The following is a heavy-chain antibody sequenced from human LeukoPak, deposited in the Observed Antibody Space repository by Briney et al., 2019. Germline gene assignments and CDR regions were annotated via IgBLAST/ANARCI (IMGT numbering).Heavy chain of an antibody. J-gene: IGHJ3*02. D-gene: IGHD3-10*01. CDR2: IIPIFGTA. CDR3: ARDFPFGEFQTAFDI. CDR1: GGTFSSYA. V-gene: IGHV1-69*06. Sequence: ASVKVSCKASGGTFSSYAISWVRQAPGQGLEWVGGIIPIFGTANYAQKFQGRVTITADKSTSTAYMELSSLRSEDTAVYYCARDFPFGEFQTAFDIWGQGTMVTVSS.